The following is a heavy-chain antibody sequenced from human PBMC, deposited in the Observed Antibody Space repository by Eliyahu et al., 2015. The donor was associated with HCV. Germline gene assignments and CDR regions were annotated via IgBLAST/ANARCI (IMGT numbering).Heavy chain of an antibody. Sequence: EVQLVESGGGLVKPGGSLRLSCAASGFTFSTYSMHWVRQAPGKGLEWVSSISSSGSSKYDADSVKGRLTISRDNAKNSLYLQMNSLRVEDTALYYCGRTGNGGYDLDWIDSWGQGTLVTVSS. V-gene: IGHV3-21*06. J-gene: IGHJ5*01. D-gene: IGHD5-12*01. CDR3: GRTGNGGYDLDWIDS. CDR1: GFTFSTYS. CDR2: ISSSGSSK.